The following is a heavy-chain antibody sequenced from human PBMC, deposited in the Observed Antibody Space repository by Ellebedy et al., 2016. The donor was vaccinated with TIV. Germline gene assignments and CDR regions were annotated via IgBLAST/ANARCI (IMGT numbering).Heavy chain of an antibody. CDR3: ARKLVIFTCDKWYFDL. V-gene: IGHV4-39*01. CDR2: IYSTGNT. Sequence: SETLSLTCTVSADSITTSTYYWGWIRQPPAKGPAWLGTIYSTGNTYYNPSLKIRLSISVATSKNQFSLRLSSVTAADTAVYYCARKLVIFTCDKWYFDLWGRGTLVTVSS. J-gene: IGHJ2*01. D-gene: IGHD3/OR15-3a*01. CDR1: ADSITTSTYY.